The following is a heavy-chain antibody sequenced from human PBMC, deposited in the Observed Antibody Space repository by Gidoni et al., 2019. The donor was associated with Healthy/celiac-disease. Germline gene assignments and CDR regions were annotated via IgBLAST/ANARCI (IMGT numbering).Heavy chain of an antibody. CDR1: GFTFGDYA. Sequence: EVQLVESGGGLVQPGRSLRLSCTASGFTFGDYAMSWVRQAPGKGLEWVGFIRSKAYGGTTEYAASVKGRFTISRDDSKSIAYLQMNSLKTEDTAVYYCTRDTDYGDPVGLGYWGQGTLVTVSS. CDR2: IRSKAYGGTT. D-gene: IGHD4-17*01. J-gene: IGHJ4*02. V-gene: IGHV3-49*04. CDR3: TRDTDYGDPVGLGY.